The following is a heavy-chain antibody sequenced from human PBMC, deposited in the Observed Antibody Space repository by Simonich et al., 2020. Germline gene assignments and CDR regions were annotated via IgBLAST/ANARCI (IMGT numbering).Heavy chain of an antibody. J-gene: IGHJ3*02. Sequence: QVQLVQSGAEVKKPGASVKVSCKASGYNFTGYYMHWVRQAPGQGLEWKGWINPTSGGTNDAQKLQGRVTMTRDTSISTAYMELSRLRSDDTAVYYCARNGLVGILKAFDIWGQGTMVTVSS. CDR1: GYNFTGYY. CDR2: INPTSGGT. D-gene: IGHD2-21*01. CDR3: ARNGLVGILKAFDI. V-gene: IGHV1-2*02.